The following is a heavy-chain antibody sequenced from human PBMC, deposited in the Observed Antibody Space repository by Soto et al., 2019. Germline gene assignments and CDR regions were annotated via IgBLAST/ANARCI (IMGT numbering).Heavy chain of an antibody. D-gene: IGHD5-12*01. CDR2: IYYSGST. CDR3: ARRDGYNSAFDY. CDR1: GGSISSSSYY. J-gene: IGHJ4*02. V-gene: IGHV4-39*01. Sequence: QLQRQESGPGLVKPSETLSLTCTVSGGSISSSSYYWGWIRQPPGKGLEWIGSIYYSGSTYYNPSLKSRVTISVDTSKNQFSLKLSSVTAADTAVYYCARRDGYNSAFDYWGQGTLVTVSS.